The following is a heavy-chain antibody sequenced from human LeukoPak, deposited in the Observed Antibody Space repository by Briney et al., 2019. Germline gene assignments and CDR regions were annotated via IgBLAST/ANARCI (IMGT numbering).Heavy chain of an antibody. Sequence: GGSLRLSCAASGFTFSSYGMHWVRQAPGKGLEWVAFIRYDGSNKYYADSVKGRFTISRDNSKNTLYLQMNSLRAEDTAVYYCARPKNYDFWSGYPDYWGQGTLVTVSS. D-gene: IGHD3-3*01. V-gene: IGHV3-30*02. CDR2: IRYDGSNK. CDR3: ARPKNYDFWSGYPDY. CDR1: GFTFSSYG. J-gene: IGHJ4*02.